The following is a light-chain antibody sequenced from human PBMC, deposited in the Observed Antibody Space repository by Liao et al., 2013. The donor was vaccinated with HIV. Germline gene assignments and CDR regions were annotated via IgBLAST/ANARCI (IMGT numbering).Light chain of an antibody. V-gene: IGLV3-1*01. CDR2: QDT. J-gene: IGLJ2*01. CDR3: QAWDGATAF. CDR1: KLGDKF. Sequence: SFDLTQPPSVSVSPGQTASITCSGDKLGDKFACWYQQKPGQSPVLVIYQDTKRPSGIPERFSGSNSGNTATLTISGTHSLDEGDYYCQAWDGATAFFGGGTKLTVL.